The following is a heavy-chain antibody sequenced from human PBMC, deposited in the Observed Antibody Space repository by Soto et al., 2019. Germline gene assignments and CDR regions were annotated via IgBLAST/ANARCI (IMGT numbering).Heavy chain of an antibody. V-gene: IGHV3-30*18. Sequence: GGSLRLSCAASGFIFRTYGMHWVRQAPGKGLEWVAFISFDGSDEYYGDSVRGRFTISRDNPKNTLYLQMNSLRGEDTALYYWAKASRYCTSSTCYAIDFWGQGTLVTVSS. CDR3: AKASRYCTSSTCYAIDF. CDR1: GFIFRTYG. J-gene: IGHJ4*02. D-gene: IGHD2-2*01. CDR2: ISFDGSDE.